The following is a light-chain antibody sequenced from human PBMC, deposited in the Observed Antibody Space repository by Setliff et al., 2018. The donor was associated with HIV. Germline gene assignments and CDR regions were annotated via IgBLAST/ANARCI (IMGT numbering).Light chain of an antibody. J-gene: IGLJ3*02. CDR3: SSYAGGNNMM. CDR1: SSDVGGYNY. V-gene: IGLV2-8*01. CDR2: EVN. Sequence: QSVLTPPPSASGSPGQSVTIACTGTSSDVGGYNYVSWYQQHPGKAPQVMIYEVNKRPSGVTERFSGSKSGNTASLTVSGLQADDESDYYCSSYAGGNNMMFGGGTKVTVL.